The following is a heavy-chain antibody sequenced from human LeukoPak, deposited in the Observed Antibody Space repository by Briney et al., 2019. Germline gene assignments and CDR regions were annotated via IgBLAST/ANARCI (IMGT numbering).Heavy chain of an antibody. CDR3: AKDLSSWYYPFDY. J-gene: IGHJ4*02. CDR2: ISGGGHNT. CDR1: GLTFSSYA. D-gene: IGHD6-13*01. Sequence: GGSLRLSCAASGLTFSSYAMIWSRQAPGKGLEWVSVISGGGHNTYYADSVKGRFTISRDNSRNTLYLQMNSLRAEDTAVYYCAKDLSSWYYPFDYWGQGTLVTVSS. V-gene: IGHV3-23*01.